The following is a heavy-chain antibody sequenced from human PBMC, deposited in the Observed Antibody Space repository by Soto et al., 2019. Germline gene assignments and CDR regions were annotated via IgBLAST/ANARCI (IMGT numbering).Heavy chain of an antibody. CDR2: ISSSGSTI. V-gene: IGHV3-48*03. J-gene: IGHJ4*02. CDR1: GFTFSSYE. Sequence: GSLRLSFAASGFTFSSYEMNWVRQAPGKGLEWVSYISSSGSTIYYADSVKGRFTISRDNAKNSLYLQMNSLRAEDTAVYYCARTLAGNDYWGQGTLVTVSS. CDR3: ARTLAGNDY.